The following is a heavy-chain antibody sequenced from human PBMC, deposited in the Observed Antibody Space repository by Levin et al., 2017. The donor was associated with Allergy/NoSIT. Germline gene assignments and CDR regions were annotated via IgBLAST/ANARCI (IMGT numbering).Heavy chain of an antibody. CDR3: AREAYCSSTSCPSA. Sequence: GGSLRLSCAASGFTFSSYGMHWVRQAPGKGLEWVAVIWYDGSNKYYADSVKGRFTISRDNSKNTLYLQMNSLRAEDTAVYYCAREAYCSSTSCPSAWGQGTLVTVSS. V-gene: IGHV3-33*01. D-gene: IGHD2-2*01. J-gene: IGHJ5*02. CDR1: GFTFSSYG. CDR2: IWYDGSNK.